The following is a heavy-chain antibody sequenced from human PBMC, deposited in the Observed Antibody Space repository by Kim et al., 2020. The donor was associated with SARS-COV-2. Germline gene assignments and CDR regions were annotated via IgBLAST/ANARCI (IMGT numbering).Heavy chain of an antibody. D-gene: IGHD2-2*01. Sequence: GGSLRLSCAASGFTFSSYAMSWVRQAPGKGLEWVSAISGSGGSTYYADSVKGRFTISRDNSKNTLYLQMNNLRDEDTAVYYCAKTRGRRVGVPAGSDYWGQGTLVTVSS. CDR2: ISGSGGST. V-gene: IGHV3-23*01. CDR3: AKTRGRRVGVPAGSDY. J-gene: IGHJ4*02. CDR1: GFTFSSYA.